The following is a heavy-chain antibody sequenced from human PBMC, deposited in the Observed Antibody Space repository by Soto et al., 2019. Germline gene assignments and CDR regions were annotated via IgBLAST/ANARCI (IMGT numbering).Heavy chain of an antibody. CDR1: GYTFTKYP. Sequence: QVQIVQSAAEVKKPGASVKVSCKASGYTFTKYPIHWVRQAPGQRLEWMGWINAGDGNTRYSQRFQGRITIIRDTSASTAYMELSSLRSEDTAVYFCARETSQEVLAVHYMDVWGKGTTVIVSS. V-gene: IGHV1-3*01. J-gene: IGHJ6*03. CDR3: ARETSQEVLAVHYMDV. D-gene: IGHD2-15*01. CDR2: INAGDGNT.